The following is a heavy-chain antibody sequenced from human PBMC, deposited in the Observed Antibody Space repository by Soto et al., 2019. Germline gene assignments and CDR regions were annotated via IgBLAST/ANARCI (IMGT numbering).Heavy chain of an antibody. CDR3: ARDQLYPPQEAFDI. V-gene: IGHV3-11*01. D-gene: IGHD2-2*02. Sequence: GGSLRLSCAASGFTFSDYYMSWIRQAPGKGLEWVSYISSSGTTIYYADSVKGRFTISRDNAKNSLYLQMNSLRAEDTAVYYCARDQLYPPQEAFDIWGQGTMVTVSS. CDR1: GFTFSDYY. CDR2: ISSSGTTI. J-gene: IGHJ3*02.